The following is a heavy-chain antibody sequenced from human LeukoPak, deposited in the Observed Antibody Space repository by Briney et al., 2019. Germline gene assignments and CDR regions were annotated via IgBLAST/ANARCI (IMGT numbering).Heavy chain of an antibody. CDR1: GYTFTSYD. J-gene: IGHJ3*02. CDR2: MNPNSGNT. CDR3: ARGNRVLRYFDWLLSHDAFDI. Sequence: GASVKVSCKASGYTFTSYDINWVRQATGQGLEWMGWMNPNSGNTGYAQKFQGRVTMTRNTSISTAYMELSSLRSEDTAVYYCARGNRVLRYFDWLLSHDAFDIWGQGIMVTVSS. D-gene: IGHD3-9*01. V-gene: IGHV1-8*01.